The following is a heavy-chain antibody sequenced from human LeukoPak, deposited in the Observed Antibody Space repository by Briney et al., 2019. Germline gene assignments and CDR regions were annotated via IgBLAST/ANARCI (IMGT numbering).Heavy chain of an antibody. CDR1: GYSISSGYY. V-gene: IGHV4-38-2*01. J-gene: IGHJ4*02. CDR2: IYHSGST. CDR3: AVVRVLLWFGESSTLPYFDY. D-gene: IGHD3-10*01. Sequence: SETLSLTCAVSGYSISSGYYWGWIRQPPGNGLEWIGSIYHSGSTYYNPSLKSRVTISVDTSKNQFSLKLSSVTAADTAVYYCAVVRVLLWFGESSTLPYFDYWGQGTLVTVSS.